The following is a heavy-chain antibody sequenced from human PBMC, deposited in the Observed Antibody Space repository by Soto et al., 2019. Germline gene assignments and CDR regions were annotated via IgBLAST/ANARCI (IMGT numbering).Heavy chain of an antibody. D-gene: IGHD3-9*01. J-gene: IGHJ4*02. CDR2: IYYSGST. V-gene: IGHV4-31*03. CDR3: ARVLYYDILTGPADY. Sequence: SETLSLTCTVSGGSISSGGYYWSWIRQHPGKGLEWIGYIYYSGSTYYNPSLKSRVTISVDTSKNQFSLKLSSVTAADTAVYYCARVLYYDILTGPADYWGQGTLVTVSS. CDR1: GGSISSGGYY.